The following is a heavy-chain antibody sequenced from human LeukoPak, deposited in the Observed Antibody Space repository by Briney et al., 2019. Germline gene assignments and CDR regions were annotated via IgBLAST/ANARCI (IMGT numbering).Heavy chain of an antibody. Sequence: ASVKVSCKASGYTFTGYYVHWVRQAPGQGLEWMGIISPSGGSTSYAQKFQGRVTMTRDTPTSTVYMELSSLRSEDTAVYYCARGAFGFDYYYGMDVWGQGTTVTVSS. V-gene: IGHV1-46*01. CDR3: ARGAFGFDYYYGMDV. D-gene: IGHD3-16*01. J-gene: IGHJ6*02. CDR2: ISPSGGST. CDR1: GYTFTGYY.